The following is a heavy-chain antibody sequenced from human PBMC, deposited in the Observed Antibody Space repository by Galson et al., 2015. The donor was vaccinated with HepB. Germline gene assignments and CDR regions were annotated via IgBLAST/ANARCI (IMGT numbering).Heavy chain of an antibody. Sequence: SLRLSCAASGFTFSSYAMHWVRQAPGKGLEWVAVISYDGSNKYYADSVKGRFTISRDNSKNTLYLQMNSLRAEDTAVYYCARAPSRFIVGAHRAFDIWGQGTMVTVSS. D-gene: IGHD1-26*01. CDR1: GFTFSSYA. V-gene: IGHV3-30-3*01. CDR2: ISYDGSNK. CDR3: ARAPSRFIVGAHRAFDI. J-gene: IGHJ3*02.